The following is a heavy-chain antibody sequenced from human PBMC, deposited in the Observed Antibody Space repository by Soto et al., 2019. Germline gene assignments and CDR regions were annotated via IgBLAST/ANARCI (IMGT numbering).Heavy chain of an antibody. CDR3: ARDHWMYDYYGSGNNWFDP. CDR1: GGSISSYY. J-gene: IGHJ5*02. Sequence: SETLSLTCTVSGGSISSYYWSWTRQPPGKGLEWIGYIYYSGSTNYNPSLKSRVTISVDTSKNQFSLKLSSVTAADTAVYYCARDHWMYDYYGSGNNWFDPWGQGTLVTVSS. CDR2: IYYSGST. D-gene: IGHD3-10*01. V-gene: IGHV4-59*01.